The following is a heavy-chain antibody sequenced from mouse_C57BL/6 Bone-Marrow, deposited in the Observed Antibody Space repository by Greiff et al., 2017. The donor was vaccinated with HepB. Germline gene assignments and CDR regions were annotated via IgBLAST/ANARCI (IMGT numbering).Heavy chain of an antibody. V-gene: IGHV7-3*01. D-gene: IGHD2-2*01. J-gene: IGHJ3*01. CDR3: ARQDYYGYDGLAY. CDR1: GFTFTDYY. CDR2: IRNKANGYTT. Sequence: EVNLVESGGGLVQPGGSLSLSCAASGFTFTDYYMSWVRQPPGKALEWLGFIRNKANGYTTEYSASVKGRFTISRDNSQSILYLQMNALRAEDSATYYCARQDYYGYDGLAYWGQGTLVTVSA.